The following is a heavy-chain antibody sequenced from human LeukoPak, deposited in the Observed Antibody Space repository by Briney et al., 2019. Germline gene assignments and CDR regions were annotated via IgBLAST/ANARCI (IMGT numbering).Heavy chain of an antibody. D-gene: IGHD3-3*01. V-gene: IGHV4-34*01. CDR1: GGSFSGYY. Sequence: TSETLSLTCAVYGGSFSGYYWSWIRQPPGKGLEWIGEINHSGSTNYNPSLKSRVTISVDTSKNQFSLKLSSVTAADTAVYYCARSHSRIRFLGARAFDPWGQGTLVTVSS. J-gene: IGHJ5*02. CDR2: INHSGST. CDR3: ARSHSRIRFLGARAFDP.